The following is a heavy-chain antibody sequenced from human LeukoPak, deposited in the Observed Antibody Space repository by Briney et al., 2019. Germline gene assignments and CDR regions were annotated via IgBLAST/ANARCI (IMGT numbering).Heavy chain of an antibody. D-gene: IGHD3-3*01. CDR1: GYTFTSYG. J-gene: IGHJ6*03. CDR2: ISAYNGNT. V-gene: IGHV1-18*01. CDR3: ARGRFLEWSWPLYYYYYMDV. Sequence: GAPVKVSCKASGYTFTSYGISWVRQAPGQGLEWMGWISAYNGNTNYAQKLQGRVTMTTDTSTSTAYMELRSLRSDDTAVYYCARGRFLEWSWPLYYYYYMDVWGKGTTVTVSS.